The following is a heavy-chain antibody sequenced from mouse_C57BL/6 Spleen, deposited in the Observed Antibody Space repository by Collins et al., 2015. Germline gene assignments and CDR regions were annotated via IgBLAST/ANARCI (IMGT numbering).Heavy chain of an antibody. D-gene: IGHD4-1*01. CDR1: GYTFTSYW. V-gene: IGHV1-52*01. Sequence: QVQLQQPGAELVRPGSSVKLSCKASGYTFTSYWMHWVKQRPIQGLEWIGNIDPSDSETHYNQKFKDKATLTVDKSSSTAYMQLSNPTSEDSAVYYCAKVSRWDEYYFDYWGQGTTLTVSS. CDR3: AKVSRWDEYYFDY. J-gene: IGHJ2*01. CDR2: IDPSDSET.